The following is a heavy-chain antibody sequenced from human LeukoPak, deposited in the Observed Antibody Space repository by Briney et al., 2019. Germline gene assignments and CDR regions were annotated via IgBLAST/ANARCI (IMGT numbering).Heavy chain of an antibody. CDR2: ISGSGGST. V-gene: IGHV3-23*01. J-gene: IGHJ5*01. CDR3: AKDWGYSGSYCDS. D-gene: IGHD1-26*01. CDR1: GFTFSSYA. Sequence: GGSLRLSCAASGFTFSSYAMSWVRQAPGKGLEWVSAISGSGGSTYYADSVKGRFTISRENSKNTVYLQVDSLRVEDTAVFYCAKDWGYSGSYCDSWGQGTLVTVSS.